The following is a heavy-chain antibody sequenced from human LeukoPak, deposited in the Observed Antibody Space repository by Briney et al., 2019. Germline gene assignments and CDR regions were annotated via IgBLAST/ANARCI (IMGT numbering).Heavy chain of an antibody. Sequence: PGGSLRLSCAASGFTFSNYWMHWVRQAPGKGLEWIGEINHSGSTNYNPSLKSRVTISVDTSKNQFSLKLSSVTAADTAVYYCARVPGNRTPDYWGQGTLVTVSS. CDR1: GFTFSNYW. V-gene: IGHV4-34*01. CDR3: ARVPGNRTPDY. J-gene: IGHJ4*02. CDR2: INHSGST. D-gene: IGHD1-14*01.